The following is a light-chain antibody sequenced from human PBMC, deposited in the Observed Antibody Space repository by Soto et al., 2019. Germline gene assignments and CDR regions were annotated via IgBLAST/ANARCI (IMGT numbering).Light chain of an antibody. Sequence: DIQMTQSPSSLSASVGDRVTITCRASQSISSYLNWYQQKPGKAPKLLIYAASSLQSGVPSRFSGCGSGTDFTLTISSLQPEHFATYYCQQSYSTPLTFGGGTKVEIK. CDR1: QSISSY. J-gene: IGKJ4*01. CDR3: QQSYSTPLT. CDR2: AAS. V-gene: IGKV1-39*01.